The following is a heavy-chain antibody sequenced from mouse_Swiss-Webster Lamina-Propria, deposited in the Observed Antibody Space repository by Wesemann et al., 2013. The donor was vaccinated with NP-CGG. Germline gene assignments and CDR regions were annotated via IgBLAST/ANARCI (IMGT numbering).Heavy chain of an antibody. Sequence: LEWMGRICYEGSIYYSPSIKSRSTISRDTSLNKFFIQLSSVTNEDTAMYYCSRENRYGNYAMDYWGQGTSVTVSS. D-gene: IGHD2-10*02. CDR2: ICYEGSI. V-gene: IGHV12-1-1*01. CDR3: SRENRYGNYAMDY. J-gene: IGHJ4*01.